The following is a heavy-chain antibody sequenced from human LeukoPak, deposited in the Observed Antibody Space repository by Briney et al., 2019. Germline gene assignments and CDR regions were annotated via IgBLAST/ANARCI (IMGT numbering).Heavy chain of an antibody. CDR3: AREASAAAALYYYYMDV. Sequence: SETLSLTCTVSGGSISSGSYYWSWIRQPARKGLEWIGRIYTSGSTNYNLSLKSRVTISVDTSKNQFSLKLSSVTAADTAVYYCAREASAAAALYYYYMDVWGKGTTVTVSS. CDR2: IYTSGST. CDR1: GGSISSGSYY. V-gene: IGHV4-61*02. D-gene: IGHD6-13*01. J-gene: IGHJ6*03.